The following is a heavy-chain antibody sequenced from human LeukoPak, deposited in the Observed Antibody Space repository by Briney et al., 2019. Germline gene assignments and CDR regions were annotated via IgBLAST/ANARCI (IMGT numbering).Heavy chain of an antibody. V-gene: IGHV5-51*01. CDR1: GYSFTSYW. CDR3: ARQYYDSSGYLDY. Sequence: GESLKISCKGSGYSFTSYWISWVRQMPGKGLEWMGIIYPGDSDTRYSPSFQGQVTISADKSISTAYLQWSSLKASDTAMYYCARQYYDSSGYLDYWGQGTLVTVSS. J-gene: IGHJ4*02. D-gene: IGHD3-22*01. CDR2: IYPGDSDT.